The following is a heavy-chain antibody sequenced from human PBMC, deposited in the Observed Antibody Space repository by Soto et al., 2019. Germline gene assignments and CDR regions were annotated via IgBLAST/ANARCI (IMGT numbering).Heavy chain of an antibody. CDR2: ISRDGSEK. J-gene: IGHJ6*02. Sequence: QVQLVESGGGVVQPGKSLRLSCAASRFTFSSYAMDWVRQAPGKGLEWVAVISRDGSEKYYVDSVKGRFTISRDNAKNTVYLQMNSLRPEDTAVYYCARAAAYFYHYYYAMDVWGQGTAVTVSS. CDR1: RFTFSSYA. CDR3: ARAAAYFYHYYYAMDV. D-gene: IGHD6-13*01. V-gene: IGHV3-30-3*01.